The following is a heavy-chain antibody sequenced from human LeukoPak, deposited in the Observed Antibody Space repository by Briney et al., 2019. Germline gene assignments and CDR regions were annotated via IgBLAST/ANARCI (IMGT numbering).Heavy chain of an antibody. J-gene: IGHJ4*02. Sequence: RGSRRLSCAASGFTFSSYWMAWVRQVPGKGLEWVANIKQDGSETHYVDSVKGRFTISRDNAKNSLYLQMNSLRAEDTAVYYCARDVPHNMDQMYFDYWGQGTLVTVSS. V-gene: IGHV3-7*01. CDR2: IKQDGSET. CDR1: GFTFSSYW. D-gene: IGHD1-14*01. CDR3: ARDVPHNMDQMYFDY.